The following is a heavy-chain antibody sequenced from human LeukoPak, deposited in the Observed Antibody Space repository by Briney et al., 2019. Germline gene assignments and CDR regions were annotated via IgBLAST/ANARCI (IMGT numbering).Heavy chain of an antibody. V-gene: IGHV3-23*01. CDR3: AARRVRGVWFYLDY. CDR2: IYDDNT. Sequence: HPGGSLRLSCAASGFTVSAYAMAWVRQAPGKGLEWVSTIYDDNTYYADSVKGRFAISTDNSKNTLYLQMNSLRVDDTAVYFCAARRVRGVWFYLDYWGQGTLVTVSS. J-gene: IGHJ4*02. D-gene: IGHD3-10*01. CDR1: GFTVSAYA.